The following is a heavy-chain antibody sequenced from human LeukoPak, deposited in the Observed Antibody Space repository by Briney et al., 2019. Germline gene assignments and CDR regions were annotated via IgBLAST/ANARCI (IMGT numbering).Heavy chain of an antibody. V-gene: IGHV3-53*01. CDR2: VYNDDIR. CDR1: GVAVSSSY. CDR3: TRDSTTFRFGY. Sequence: GGSLRLSCAASGVAVSSSYMSWVRQAPGKGLEWVSIVYNDDIRYYVDSVKGRFSISRDTSRNTLYLQMNSLRVQDTAVYYCTRDSTTFRFGYWGQGTLVTVSS. J-gene: IGHJ4*02. D-gene: IGHD4-11*01.